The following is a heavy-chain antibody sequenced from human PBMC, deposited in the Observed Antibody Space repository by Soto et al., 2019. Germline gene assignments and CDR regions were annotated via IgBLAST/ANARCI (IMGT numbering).Heavy chain of an antibody. D-gene: IGHD2-15*01. CDR2: IYPGDSDT. Sequence: PGESLEISCKGSVERVNTYWISWVRQTPGKGLEWMGIIYPGDSDTGYNPSFQGQVTISADKSINTTYLQWASLKASDTATYYCARQSGYCRRGRCYSLIPHGMDVWGQGNTVTVSS. CDR3: ARQSGYCRRGRCYSLIPHGMDV. CDR1: VERVNTYW. J-gene: IGHJ6*02. V-gene: IGHV5-51*01.